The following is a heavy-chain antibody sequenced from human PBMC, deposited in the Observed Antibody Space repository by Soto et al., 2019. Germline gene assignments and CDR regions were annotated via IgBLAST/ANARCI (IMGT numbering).Heavy chain of an antibody. CDR2: ITNSGSTK. CDR3: ARTLAARFDY. J-gene: IGHJ4*02. Sequence: QVHLVESGGGLVKPGGSLRLSCAASGFPFSDYYMSWIRQAPGKGLEWVSHITNSGSTKYYADSVKGRFTISRDNAKNSLFLQMNSLRAEDTAVYYCARTLAARFDYWGQGTPVTVSS. V-gene: IGHV3-11*01. D-gene: IGHD6-6*01. CDR1: GFPFSDYY.